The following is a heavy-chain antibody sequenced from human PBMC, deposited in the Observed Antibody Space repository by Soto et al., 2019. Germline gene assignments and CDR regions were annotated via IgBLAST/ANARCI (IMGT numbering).Heavy chain of an antibody. V-gene: IGHV1-18*01. J-gene: IGHJ4*02. CDR2: ISAYNGNT. CDR1: GYTFISYG. CDR3: ARDFRAGIYYGSGSSVDY. Sequence: QVQLVQSGAEVKKPGASVKVSCKASGYTFISYGISWVRQAPGQGLEWMGWISAYNGNTKYAQKVQDRVTMTTDTPTSTAYMELRSLRSDDTAVYYCARDFRAGIYYGSGSSVDYWGQGTLVTVSS. D-gene: IGHD3-10*01.